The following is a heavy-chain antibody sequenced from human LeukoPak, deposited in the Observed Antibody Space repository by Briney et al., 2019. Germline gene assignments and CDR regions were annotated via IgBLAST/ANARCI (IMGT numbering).Heavy chain of an antibody. CDR1: GFTVSSNY. CDR3: ASARRGYSGYGEDY. D-gene: IGHD5-12*01. V-gene: IGHV3-53*04. J-gene: IGHJ4*02. Sequence: GGSLRLSCAASGFTVSSNYMSWVRQAPGKGLEWVSVIYSGGSTYYADSVKGRFTISRHNSKNTLYLQMNSLRAEDTAVYYCASARRGYSGYGEDYWGQGTLVTVSS. CDR2: IYSGGST.